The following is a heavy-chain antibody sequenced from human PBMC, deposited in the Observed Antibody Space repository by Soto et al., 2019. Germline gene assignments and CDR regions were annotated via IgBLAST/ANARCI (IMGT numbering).Heavy chain of an antibody. Sequence: GASVKVSCKASGGTFSSYAISWARQAPGQGLEWMGGIIPIFGTANYAQKFQGRVTITADESTSTAYMELSSLRSEDTAVYYCARPRGYSYPSYFDYWGQGTLVTVSS. J-gene: IGHJ4*02. CDR1: GGTFSSYA. CDR3: ARPRGYSYPSYFDY. V-gene: IGHV1-69*13. CDR2: IIPIFGTA. D-gene: IGHD5-18*01.